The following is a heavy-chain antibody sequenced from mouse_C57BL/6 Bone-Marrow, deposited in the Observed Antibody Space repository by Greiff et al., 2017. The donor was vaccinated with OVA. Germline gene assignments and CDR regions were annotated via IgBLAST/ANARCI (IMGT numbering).Heavy chain of an antibody. Sequence: DVHLVESGGGLVKPGGSLKLSCAASGFTFSSYAMSWVRQTPEKRLEWVATISDGGSYTYYPDNVKGRFTISRDNAKNNLYLQMSHLKSEDTAMYYCARVYYYGSFDYWGQGTTLTVSS. J-gene: IGHJ2*01. CDR1: GFTFSSYA. D-gene: IGHD1-1*01. CDR3: ARVYYYGSFDY. V-gene: IGHV5-4*01. CDR2: ISDGGSYT.